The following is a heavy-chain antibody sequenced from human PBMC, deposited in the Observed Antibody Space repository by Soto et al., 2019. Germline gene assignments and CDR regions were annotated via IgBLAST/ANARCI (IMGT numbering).Heavy chain of an antibody. CDR2: INPSGGGT. Sequence: ASVKVSCKASGYTFTSSYIHWVRQAPGQGFEWMGIINPSGGGTSYSQKPQGRVTLTRDTSTRTIYMELNSLRSEDTAVYYCARGPGASGLDVWGQGTTVTGSS. V-gene: IGHV1-46*01. J-gene: IGHJ6*02. CDR1: GYTFTSSY. D-gene: IGHD2-8*02. CDR3: ARGPGASGLDV.